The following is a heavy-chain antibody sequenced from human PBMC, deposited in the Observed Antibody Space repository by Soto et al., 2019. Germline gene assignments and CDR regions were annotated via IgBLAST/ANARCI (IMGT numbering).Heavy chain of an antibody. Sequence: PGGSLRLSCAASGFTFSSYGMHWVRQAPGKGLEWVEVISYDGSNKYYADSVKGRFTISRDNSKNTLYLQMNSLRAEDTAVYYCAKGFTMVRETSQFDYWGQGTLVTVSS. V-gene: IGHV3-30*18. J-gene: IGHJ4*02. CDR1: GFTFSSYG. CDR3: AKGFTMVRETSQFDY. D-gene: IGHD3-10*01. CDR2: ISYDGSNK.